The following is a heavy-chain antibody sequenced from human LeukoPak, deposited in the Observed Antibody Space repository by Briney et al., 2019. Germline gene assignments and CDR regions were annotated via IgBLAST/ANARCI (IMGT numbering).Heavy chain of an antibody. CDR1: GGSFSGYY. CDR3: ARGVDDYVWGSYRPPYFDY. J-gene: IGHJ4*02. D-gene: IGHD3-16*02. Sequence: SETLSLTCAVYGGSFSGYYWSWIRQPPGKGLEWIGEINHSGSTNYNPSLKSRVTISVDTSKNQFSLKLSSVTAADTAVYYCARGVDDYVWGSYRPPYFDYRGQGTLVTVSS. V-gene: IGHV4-34*01. CDR2: INHSGST.